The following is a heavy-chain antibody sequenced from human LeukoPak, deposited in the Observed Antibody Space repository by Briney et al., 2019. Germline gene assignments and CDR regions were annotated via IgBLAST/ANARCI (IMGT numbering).Heavy chain of an antibody. V-gene: IGHV4-34*01. Sequence: SETLSLTCAVYGGSFSGYYWSWIRQPPGKGLEWIGEINHSGSTNYNPSLKSRVTISVDTSKNQFSLKLSSVTAADTAVYHCARASGPVVVVPAAIRPFDYWGQGTLVTVSS. CDR2: INHSGST. D-gene: IGHD2-2*02. CDR1: GGSFSGYY. J-gene: IGHJ4*02. CDR3: ARASGPVVVVPAAIRPFDY.